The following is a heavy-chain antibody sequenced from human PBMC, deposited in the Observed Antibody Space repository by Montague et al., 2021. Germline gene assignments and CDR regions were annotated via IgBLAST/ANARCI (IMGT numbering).Heavy chain of an antibody. D-gene: IGHD4-17*01. CDR3: SRAWVRSGFDS. J-gene: IGHJ4*02. V-gene: IGHV3-7*05. Sequence: SRSLSFSASGFTFSSYWMIWVRQAPGKGLEWVASIKKDGTEKYYGDSVMGRFTISRDNAKTSLYLQMNALRAEDTAVYFCSRAWVRSGFDSWGQGTLVTVSS. CDR1: GFTFSSYW. CDR2: IKKDGTEK.